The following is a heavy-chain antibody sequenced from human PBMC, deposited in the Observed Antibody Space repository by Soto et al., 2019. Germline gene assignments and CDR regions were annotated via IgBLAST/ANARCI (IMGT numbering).Heavy chain of an antibody. CDR1: GGSISSYY. Sequence: SETLSLTCTVSGGSISSYYCSWIRQPPGKGLEWIGYIYYSGSTNYNPSLKSRGTISVDTPKNQFCLKLSSVTAPETAVYYCESGVGGSYSEGYYYSYGMDVWGQGTTVTVSS. J-gene: IGHJ6*02. CDR2: IYYSGST. CDR3: ESGVGGSYSEGYYYSYGMDV. V-gene: IGHV4-59*08. D-gene: IGHD1-26*01.